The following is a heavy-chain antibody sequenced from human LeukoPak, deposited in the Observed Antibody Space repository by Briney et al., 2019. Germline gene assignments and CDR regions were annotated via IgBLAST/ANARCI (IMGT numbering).Heavy chain of an antibody. D-gene: IGHD3-3*01. J-gene: IGHJ1*01. CDR3: ARGGVVTQPGYFQH. V-gene: IGHV4-4*07. Sequence: PSETLSLTCTVSGVSISSYYWNWIRLPAGKGLEWIGRIYTSGSTNFNPSLKSRVTMSVDTSKNQFSLKLSSVTAADTAVYYCARGGVVTQPGYFQHWGQGTLVTVSS. CDR2: IYTSGST. CDR1: GVSISSYY.